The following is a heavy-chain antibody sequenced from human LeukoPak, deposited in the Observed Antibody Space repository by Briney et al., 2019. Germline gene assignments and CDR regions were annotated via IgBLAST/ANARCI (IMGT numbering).Heavy chain of an antibody. CDR2: INPNSGGT. CDR3: ARGHSGYYTY. Sequence: GASVKVSCKASGYTFTSYAMNWVRQAPGQGLEWMGWINPNSGGTNYAQKFQGRVTMTRDTSISTAYMELSRLRSDDTAVYYCARGHSGYYTYWGQGTLVTVSS. J-gene: IGHJ4*02. CDR1: GYTFTSYA. V-gene: IGHV1-2*02. D-gene: IGHD3-3*01.